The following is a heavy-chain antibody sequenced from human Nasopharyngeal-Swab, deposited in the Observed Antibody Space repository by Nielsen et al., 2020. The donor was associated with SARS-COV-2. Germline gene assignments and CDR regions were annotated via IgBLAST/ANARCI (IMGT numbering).Heavy chain of an antibody. CDR2: INSDGSST. Sequence: GVLKISCAASGFTFSSYWMHWVRQAPGKGLGWVSRINSDGSSTSYADSVKGRFTISRDNAKNTLYLQMNSLRAEDTAVYYCARGAVMSDSSEYYYYYYGMDVWGQGTTVTVSS. D-gene: IGHD3-22*01. V-gene: IGHV3-74*01. J-gene: IGHJ6*02. CDR1: GFTFSSYW. CDR3: ARGAVMSDSSEYYYYYYGMDV.